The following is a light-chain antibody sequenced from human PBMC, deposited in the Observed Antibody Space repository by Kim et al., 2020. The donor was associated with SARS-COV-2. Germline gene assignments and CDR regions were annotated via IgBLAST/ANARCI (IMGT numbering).Light chain of an antibody. Sequence: QSVPMSCTGTSSDVGGYNYVSWYQQHPGKAPKLMIYEVSTRPSGVPERFSGSKSGNTASLTVSGLQAEDEADYYCSSYAGSNNLGVFGGGTQLTVL. V-gene: IGLV2-8*01. CDR1: SSDVGGYNY. CDR3: SSYAGSNNLGV. J-gene: IGLJ2*01. CDR2: EVS.